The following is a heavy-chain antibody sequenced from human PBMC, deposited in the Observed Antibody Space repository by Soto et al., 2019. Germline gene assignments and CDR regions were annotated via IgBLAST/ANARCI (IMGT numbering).Heavy chain of an antibody. J-gene: IGHJ3*02. Sequence: QVQLVQSGAEVRKPGSSVKVSCKASGGTFSSYAISWVRQAAGQGLERMGGIIPIFGTANYAQKFQGRVTITADESTSTAYMELSSLRSEDTAVYYCARVRVVVVPAASLRGAFDIWGQGTMVTVSS. CDR3: ARVRVVVVPAASLRGAFDI. D-gene: IGHD2-2*01. V-gene: IGHV1-69*01. CDR2: IIPIFGTA. CDR1: GGTFSSYA.